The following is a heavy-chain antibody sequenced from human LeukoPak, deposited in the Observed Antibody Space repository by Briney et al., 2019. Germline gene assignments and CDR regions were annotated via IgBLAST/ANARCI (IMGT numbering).Heavy chain of an antibody. CDR2: IYYSGST. Sequence: PSETLSLTCTVSGGSISSGDYYWSWIRQPPGKGLEWIGYIYYSGSTYYNPSLKSRVTISVDTSKNQFSLKLSSVTAADTAVYYCARESIAALHYFDYWGQGTLVTVSS. CDR1: GGSISSGDYY. J-gene: IGHJ4*02. V-gene: IGHV4-30-4*08. D-gene: IGHD6-6*01. CDR3: ARESIAALHYFDY.